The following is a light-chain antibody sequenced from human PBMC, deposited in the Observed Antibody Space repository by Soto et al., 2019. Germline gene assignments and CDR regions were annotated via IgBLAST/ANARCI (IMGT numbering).Light chain of an antibody. CDR1: QSISIL. Sequence: DIQMTQSPSTLSASVGDRVTITCRASQSISILLAWYQQKPGKAPKLLIYKASSLESGVPSRFSGSGSGTEFTLTISSLQPDDFATYYCQQYNSYPWTFGQGTKVDI. CDR3: QQYNSYPWT. J-gene: IGKJ1*01. CDR2: KAS. V-gene: IGKV1-5*03.